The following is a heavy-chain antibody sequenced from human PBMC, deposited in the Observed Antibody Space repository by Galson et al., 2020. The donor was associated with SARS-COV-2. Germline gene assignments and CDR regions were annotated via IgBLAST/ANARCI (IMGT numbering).Heavy chain of an antibody. CDR3: ARDVGRSWAADAFDI. V-gene: IGHV4-31*03. Sequence: SETLSPPCTVPCGPISSGCYYLSRIRPHPGTGLEWIWYIYYSGSTYYNPSLKSRVTISVDTSKNQFSLKLSSVTAADTAVYYCARDVGRSWAADAFDIWGQGTMVTVSS. D-gene: IGHD6-13*01. CDR1: CGPISSGCYY. J-gene: IGHJ3*02. CDR2: IYYSGST.